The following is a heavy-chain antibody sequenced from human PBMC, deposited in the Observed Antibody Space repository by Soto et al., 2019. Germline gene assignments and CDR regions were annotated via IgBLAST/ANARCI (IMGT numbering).Heavy chain of an antibody. CDR1: LFASSGYY. V-gene: IGHV3-11*01. D-gene: IGHD6-6*01. CDR2: SSSSYRTK. CDR3: ARASQARRAARYWFDP. Sequence: VSCAASLFASSGYYLSWFRQAPGKGLVWFLNSSSSYRTKAYADTGQGPITISNDNATHSLYLQINSLRAEDTAVYYCARASQARRAARYWFDPWGQGTLVTVSS. J-gene: IGHJ5*02.